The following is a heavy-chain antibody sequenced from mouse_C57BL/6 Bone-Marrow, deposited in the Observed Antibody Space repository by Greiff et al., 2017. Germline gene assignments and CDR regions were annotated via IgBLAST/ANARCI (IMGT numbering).Heavy chain of an antibody. Sequence: QVQLQQPGAELVRPGTSVKLSCKASGYTFTSYWMHWVKQRPGQGLEWIGVIDPSDSYTNYNQKFKGKATLTVDTSSSTAYMQLSSLTSEDSAVYYCAREGNLYFDYWGQGTTLTVSS. D-gene: IGHD2-1*01. V-gene: IGHV1-59*01. CDR2: IDPSDSYT. CDR3: AREGNLYFDY. CDR1: GYTFTSYW. J-gene: IGHJ2*01.